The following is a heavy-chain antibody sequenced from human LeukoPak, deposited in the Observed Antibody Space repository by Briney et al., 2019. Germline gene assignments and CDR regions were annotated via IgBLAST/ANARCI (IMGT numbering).Heavy chain of an antibody. D-gene: IGHD3-10*01. Sequence: GASVKVSCKASGYTFTSYGISWVRQAPGQGLEWMGWFSAYNGNTNYAQKLQGRVTMTTDTSTSTAYMELRSLRSDDTAVYYCARGVLLWPDEGGYFDYWGQGTLVTVSS. CDR3: ARGVLLWPDEGGYFDY. J-gene: IGHJ4*02. V-gene: IGHV1-18*01. CDR1: GYTFTSYG. CDR2: FSAYNGNT.